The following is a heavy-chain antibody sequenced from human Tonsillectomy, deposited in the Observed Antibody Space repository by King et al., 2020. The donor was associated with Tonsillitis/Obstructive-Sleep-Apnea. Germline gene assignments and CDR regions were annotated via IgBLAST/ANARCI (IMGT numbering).Heavy chain of an antibody. J-gene: IGHJ6*03. Sequence: VQLVESGGGLIQPGGSLRLSCSASGFTVSNNYMSWVRQAPGKGLEWVSVIYSGGSTYYAESVKGRCTISRDNSKNTVYLQMNSLRAEDAAVYYCASGYCSGGSCPHYYYMDVWGKGTTVTVS. D-gene: IGHD2-15*01. V-gene: IGHV3-53*01. CDR1: GFTVSNNY. CDR2: IYSGGST. CDR3: ASGYCSGGSCPHYYYMDV.